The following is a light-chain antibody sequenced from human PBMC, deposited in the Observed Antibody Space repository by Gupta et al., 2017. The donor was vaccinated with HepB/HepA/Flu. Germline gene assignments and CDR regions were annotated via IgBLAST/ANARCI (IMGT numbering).Light chain of an antibody. CDR2: EAS. CDR3: QQDKKYCS. V-gene: IGKV1-5*03. CDR1: QSIGTW. Sequence: DIQMTQSPSTLSASVGDRVTITCRASQSIGTWMAWYQQRPGKAPKLLIYEASNLYSGVPSRFSGSGSGTEFTLTISSLQPDDFATYYCQQDKKYCSFDQGTELEIK. J-gene: IGKJ2*04.